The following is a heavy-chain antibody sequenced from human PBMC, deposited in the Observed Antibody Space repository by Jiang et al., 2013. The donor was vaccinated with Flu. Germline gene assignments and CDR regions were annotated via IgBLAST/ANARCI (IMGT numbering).Heavy chain of an antibody. CDR2: TYYRSKWYN. Sequence: QTLSLTCAISGDSISSNSAAWNWIRQSPSRGLEWLGRTYYRSKWYNDYAVSVKSRITINPDTSKNQFSLQLNSVTPEDTAVYYCARGISIAARRGFSYFDYWGQGTLVTVSS. CDR3: ARGISIAARRGFSYFDY. CDR1: GDSISSNSAA. J-gene: IGHJ4*02. V-gene: IGHV6-1*01. D-gene: IGHD6-6*01.